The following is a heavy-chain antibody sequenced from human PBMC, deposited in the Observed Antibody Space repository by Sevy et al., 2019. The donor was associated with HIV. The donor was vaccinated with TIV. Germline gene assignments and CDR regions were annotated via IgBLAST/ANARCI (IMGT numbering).Heavy chain of an antibody. CDR1: GGSFSGYY. CDR2: INHSETT. Sequence: SETLSLTCGVYGGSFSGYYWNWIRQPPGKGPEWIGEINHSETTNYNPSLKGRVTISVDTSKIQFSLKLSSVTAADTAVYYCARGRGGWFDPWGQGTLVTVSS. V-gene: IGHV4-34*01. D-gene: IGHD3-10*01. CDR3: ARGRGGWFDP. J-gene: IGHJ5*02.